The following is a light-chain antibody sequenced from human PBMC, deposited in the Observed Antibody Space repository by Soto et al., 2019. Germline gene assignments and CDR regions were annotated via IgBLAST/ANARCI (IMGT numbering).Light chain of an antibody. CDR3: QQGYSSAIT. Sequence: VRISQSPSTLSSSVGDRVTITCRASQSISSWLAWYQQKPGKAPKLLIYDASSLESGVPSRFSGSGSGTDFTLTINSLQPEDFATYYCQQGYSSAITFGQGTRLAIK. J-gene: IGKJ5*01. V-gene: IGKV1-5*01. CDR1: QSISSW. CDR2: DAS.